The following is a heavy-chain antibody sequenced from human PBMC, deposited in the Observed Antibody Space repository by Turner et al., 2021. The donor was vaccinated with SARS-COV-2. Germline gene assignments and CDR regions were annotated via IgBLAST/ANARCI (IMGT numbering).Heavy chain of an antibody. CDR1: GYTFTDYY. J-gene: IGHJ4*02. CDR3: ATDSYGTL. D-gene: IGHD5-18*01. CDR2: INPNSGGT. Sequence: QVQLVQSGAEVKKPGATVKVSCKTSGYTFTDYYVHWVRQAPGQGLEWMGWINPNSGGTNYAQKFLGRVTMARDTSISTAYMELSWLRSDDTAVYYCATDSYGTLWGQGTLVTVSS. V-gene: IGHV1-2*02.